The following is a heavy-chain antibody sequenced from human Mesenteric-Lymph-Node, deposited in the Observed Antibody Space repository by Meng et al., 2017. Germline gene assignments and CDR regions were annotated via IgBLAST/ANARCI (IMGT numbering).Heavy chain of an antibody. V-gene: IGHV1-8*02. CDR2: MNPNSGNT. J-gene: IGHJ6*02. CDR1: GYTFTSYD. Sequence: ASVKVSCKASGYTFTSYDINWVRQATGQGLEWMGWMNPNSGNTGYAQKFQGRVTMTRDTSISTAYMELSRLRSDDTAVYYCAREPLYSSSLYYYYYGMDVWGQGTTVTVSS. D-gene: IGHD6-6*01. CDR3: AREPLYSSSLYYYYYGMDV.